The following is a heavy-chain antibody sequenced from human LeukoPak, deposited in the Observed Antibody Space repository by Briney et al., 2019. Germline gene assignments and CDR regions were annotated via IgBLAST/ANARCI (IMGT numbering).Heavy chain of an antibody. V-gene: IGHV1-46*01. D-gene: IGHD4-23*01. CDR1: GYTFTSYY. J-gene: IGHJ6*03. CDR3: ARETVTPKGYYYYMDV. Sequence: ASVKVSYKASGYTFTSYYMHWVRQAPGQGLEWMGIINPSGGSTSYAQKFQGRVTMTRDMSTSTVYMELSSLRSEDTAVYYCARETVTPKGYYYYMDVWGKGTTVTVSS. CDR2: INPSGGST.